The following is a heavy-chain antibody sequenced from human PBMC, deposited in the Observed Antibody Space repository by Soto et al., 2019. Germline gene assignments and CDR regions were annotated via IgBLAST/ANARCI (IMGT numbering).Heavy chain of an antibody. CDR1: GYSFTSYW. CDR3: ARHGIDVWDYGMDV. J-gene: IGHJ6*02. V-gene: IGHV5-10-1*01. CDR2: IDPSDSYT. Sequence: GESLKISCKGSGYSFTSYWISWVHQMPGKGLEWMGRIDPSDSYTNYSPSFQGHVTISADKSISTAYLQWSSLKASDTAMYYCARHGIDVWDYGMDVWGQGTTVTVSS. D-gene: IGHD1-20*01.